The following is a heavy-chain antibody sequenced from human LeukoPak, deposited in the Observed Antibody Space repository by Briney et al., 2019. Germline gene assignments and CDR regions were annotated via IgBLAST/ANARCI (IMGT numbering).Heavy chain of an antibody. Sequence: RSLILSCAASGFTFSSYAMSWVRQAPGKGLAWVSAIIVSGGTTYYADSVKGRFTISRDSSTNTLYLTMNSLRAEDTAVYYCAKARAGAGWYYFDYWGQGTLVTVSS. CDR2: IIVSGGTT. CDR1: GFTFSSYA. J-gene: IGHJ4*02. CDR3: AKARAGAGWYYFDY. D-gene: IGHD6-19*01. V-gene: IGHV3-23*01.